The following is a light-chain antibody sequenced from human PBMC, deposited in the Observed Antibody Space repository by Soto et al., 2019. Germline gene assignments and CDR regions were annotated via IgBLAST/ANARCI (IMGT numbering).Light chain of an antibody. Sequence: IVLTQSPATLSLSPGERATLSCRASQSVSSRYLAWYQQKPGHAPRPLISGASSRATGIPDRFSGSGSGTDFTLTISRLQSEDFAVYYCQQYSNWPPWTFGPGTKVDI. J-gene: IGKJ1*01. CDR2: GAS. CDR3: QQYSNWPPWT. CDR1: QSVSSRY. V-gene: IGKV3-20*01.